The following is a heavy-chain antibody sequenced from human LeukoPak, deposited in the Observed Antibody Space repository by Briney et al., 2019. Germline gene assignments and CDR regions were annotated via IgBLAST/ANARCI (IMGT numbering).Heavy chain of an antibody. CDR3: ARRQVFRGPYYYYYYGMDV. V-gene: IGHV4-34*01. CDR1: GGFLNGFY. CDR2: INYSGST. Sequence: SETLFLTFPVYGGFLNGFYLRWIRPPPRKGVGWVGEINYSGSTNYNPSLKSRVTISVDTSKNQFSLKLSSVTAADTAVYYCARRQVFRGPYYYYYYGMDVWGQGTTVTVSS. D-gene: IGHD3-10*01. J-gene: IGHJ6*02.